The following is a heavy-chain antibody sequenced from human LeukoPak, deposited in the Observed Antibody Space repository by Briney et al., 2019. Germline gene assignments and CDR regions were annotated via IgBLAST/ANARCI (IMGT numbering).Heavy chain of an antibody. CDR1: GFTVSSNY. V-gene: IGHV3-53*01. D-gene: IGHD3-10*01. Sequence: GGSLRLSCAASGFTVSSNYMSWVRQAPGKGLEWVSVIYSGGSTYYADSVKGRFTISRDNSKNTLYLQMNSLRAEDTAVYYCARDVITMVRGVINGMDVWGQGTTATVSS. J-gene: IGHJ6*02. CDR2: IYSGGST. CDR3: ARDVITMVRGVINGMDV.